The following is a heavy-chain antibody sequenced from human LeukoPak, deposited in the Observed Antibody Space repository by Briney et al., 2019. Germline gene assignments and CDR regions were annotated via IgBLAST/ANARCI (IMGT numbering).Heavy chain of an antibody. Sequence: GGSLRLSCAASGFTFSSYSMNWVRQAPGKGLEWVSYISSSSSTIYYADSVKGRFTISRDNAKNPLYLQMNSLRAEDTAVYYCARDQTSYYYDSSGYYPYWYFDLWGRGTLVTVSS. J-gene: IGHJ2*01. D-gene: IGHD3-22*01. V-gene: IGHV3-48*01. CDR1: GFTFSSYS. CDR2: ISSSSSTI. CDR3: ARDQTSYYYDSSGYYPYWYFDL.